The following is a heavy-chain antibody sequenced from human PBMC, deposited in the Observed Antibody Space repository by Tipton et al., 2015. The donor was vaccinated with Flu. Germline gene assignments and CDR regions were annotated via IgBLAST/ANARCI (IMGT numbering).Heavy chain of an antibody. CDR3: AKTYFDSSDSPDRFDP. D-gene: IGHD3-22*01. CDR1: GGSISSYY. Sequence: LRLSCTVSGGSISSYYWSWIRQPPGKGLEWIGYIYYSGSTNYNPSLKSRVTISVDTSKNQFSLKLSSVTAADTAVYYCAKTYFDSSDSPDRFDPWGQGTLVTVSS. V-gene: IGHV4-59*08. CDR2: IYYSGST. J-gene: IGHJ5*02.